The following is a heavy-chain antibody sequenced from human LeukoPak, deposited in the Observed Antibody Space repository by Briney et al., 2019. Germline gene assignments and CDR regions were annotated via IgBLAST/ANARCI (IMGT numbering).Heavy chain of an antibody. D-gene: IGHD5-12*01. CDR3: ARLPRGYSGYDSALDY. V-gene: IGHV4-59*08. CDR1: GGSISIYY. J-gene: IGHJ4*02. Sequence: SETLSLTCTVSGGSISIYYWSWIRQPPGKGLEWIGYIYYSGSTNYNPSLKSRVTISVDTSKNQFSLKLSSVTAADTAVYYCARLPRGYSGYDSALDYWGQGTLVTVSS. CDR2: IYYSGST.